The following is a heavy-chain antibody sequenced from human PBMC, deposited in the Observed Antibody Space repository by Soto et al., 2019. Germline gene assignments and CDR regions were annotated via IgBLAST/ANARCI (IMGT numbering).Heavy chain of an antibody. CDR3: AGDFRRPNGLGTSPQGFDP. J-gene: IGHJ5*02. Sequence: GASVKVSCKASGYTFTGYYMHWVRQAPGQGLEWMGWINPNSGGTNYAQKFQGRVTMTRDTSISTAYMELSRLRSDDTAVYYCAGDFRRPNGLGTSPQGFDPWGQGTLVTVSS. D-gene: IGHD1-1*01. CDR2: INPNSGGT. CDR1: GYTFTGYY. V-gene: IGHV1-2*02.